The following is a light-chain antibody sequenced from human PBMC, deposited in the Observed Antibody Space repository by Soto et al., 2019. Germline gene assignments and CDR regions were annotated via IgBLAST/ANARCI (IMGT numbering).Light chain of an antibody. J-gene: IGKJ1*01. V-gene: IGKV3-20*01. CDR2: AAS. Sequence: EIVLTQSPGTLSLSPGERATLSCRASQSVNSRYLAWYQKKPGQAPRLLIYAASSRAKGIPDRFSGSGSGTDFTLTISRLEPEDFVVYYCQQYGSSPEWTFGQGTKVEIK. CDR1: QSVNSRY. CDR3: QQYGSSPEWT.